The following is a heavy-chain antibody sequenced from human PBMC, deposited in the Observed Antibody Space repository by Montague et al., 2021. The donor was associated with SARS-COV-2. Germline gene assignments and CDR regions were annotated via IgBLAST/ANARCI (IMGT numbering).Heavy chain of an antibody. CDR3: ARVFPRWLQFDPYFDY. CDR1: GGSISSYY. D-gene: IGHD5-24*01. CDR2: TYYGGST. J-gene: IGHJ4*02. Sequence: SETLSLTCTVSGGSISSYYWSWIRQPPGKGLEWIGYTYYGGSTNYNPSLKSRVTISVDTSKNLFSLKLSSVTAADTAVYYCARVFPRWLQFDPYFDYWGQGTLVTVSS. V-gene: IGHV4-59*01.